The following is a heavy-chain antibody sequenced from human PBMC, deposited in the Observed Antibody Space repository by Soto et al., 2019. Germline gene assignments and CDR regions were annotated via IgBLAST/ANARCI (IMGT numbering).Heavy chain of an antibody. Sequence: QVQLVQSGAEVKQPGSSVKVSCKASGVTFNNSTVNWVRQAPGQGLEWMGRFTPILGVANNAQKFQGRLTLSVEKSTSTAYMELSSLRSEDTAVYYCARPSTTATGGVEHWGQGTLVIVPS. D-gene: IGHD2-8*02. CDR1: GVTFNNST. J-gene: IGHJ4*02. CDR3: ARPSTTATGGVEH. CDR2: FTPILGVA. V-gene: IGHV1-69*02.